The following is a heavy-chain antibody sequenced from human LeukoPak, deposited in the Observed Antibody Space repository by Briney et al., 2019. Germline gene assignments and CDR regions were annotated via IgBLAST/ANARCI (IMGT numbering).Heavy chain of an antibody. V-gene: IGHV3-23*01. CDR1: GLNFSNFG. CDR3: ARVASYDY. D-gene: IGHD1-26*01. Sequence: GGSLRLSCEASGLNFSNFGMSWVRQAPGKGLEWVSGITSDGSTYYADSVRGRFIISRDNSKNTLYLQMNSLRAEDTAVYYCARVASYDYWGQGTLVTVSS. CDR2: ITSDGST. J-gene: IGHJ4*02.